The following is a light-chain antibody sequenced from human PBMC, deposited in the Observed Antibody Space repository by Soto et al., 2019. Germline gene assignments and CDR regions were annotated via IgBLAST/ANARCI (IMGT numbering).Light chain of an antibody. CDR2: LNN. Sequence: QSALTQPASVSGSAGQSITISCTGTSSDVGNYNLVSWYLHHPGKAPKLLIYLNNQRPSGVPDRFSGSKSGTSASLAISGLRSEDEGDYHCAAWDDSLSGPVFGGGTKLTVL. V-gene: IGLV2-14*02. CDR3: AAWDDSLSGPV. CDR1: SSDVGNYNL. J-gene: IGLJ2*01.